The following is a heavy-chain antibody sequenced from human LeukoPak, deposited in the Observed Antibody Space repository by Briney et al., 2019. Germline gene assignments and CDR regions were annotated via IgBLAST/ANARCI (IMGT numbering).Heavy chain of an antibody. V-gene: IGHV1-2*02. CDR1: GYTFTGYY. CDR3: ARGVTGIYYYYYMDV. J-gene: IGHJ6*03. D-gene: IGHD3-10*01. Sequence: ASVKVSCKASGYTFTGYYMHWVRQAPGQGLEWMGWISPNSGDTNYAQKFQGGVTMTRDTSISTAYMELSRLRSDDTAVYYCARGVTGIYYYYYMDVWGKGTTVTVSS. CDR2: ISPNSGDT.